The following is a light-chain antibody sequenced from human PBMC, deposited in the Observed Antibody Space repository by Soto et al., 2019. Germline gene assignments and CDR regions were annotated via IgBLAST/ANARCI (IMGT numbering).Light chain of an antibody. CDR3: QQRFSWPPT. CDR2: DTS. V-gene: IGKV3-11*01. Sequence: EIGLTQSPATLSLSPGERGTLSCRARQSGSRYLAWYQQKPGQAPRLVIHDTSTRATGVPDTFSGSGSGTEFTLTISSLEPEDFAMYYCQQRFSWPPTFGGGTHVEIK. CDR1: QSGSRY. J-gene: IGKJ4*01.